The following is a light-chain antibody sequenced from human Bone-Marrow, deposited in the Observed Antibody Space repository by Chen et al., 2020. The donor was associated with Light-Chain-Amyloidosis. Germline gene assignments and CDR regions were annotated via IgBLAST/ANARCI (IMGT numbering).Light chain of an antibody. V-gene: IGLV2-14*01. J-gene: IGLJ1*01. CDR1: SSDVGGDNH. CDR3: SSYTITNTLV. Sequence: QSALTQPASVSGSPGQSITISCTGTSSDVGGDNHVSWYQQHPDKAPILMISAVNNRPSWVPARFSGAKSDKTASQTISRLQTEDEADYFCSSYTITNTLVFGSGTRVTVL. CDR2: AVN.